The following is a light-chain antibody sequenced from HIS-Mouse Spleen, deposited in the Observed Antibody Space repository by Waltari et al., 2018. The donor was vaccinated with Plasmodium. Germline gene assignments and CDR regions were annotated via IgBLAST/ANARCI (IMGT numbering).Light chain of an antibody. V-gene: IGLV3-10*01. Sequence: SYELTQPPSVSVSPGQTARNTCSGDALPKKYASWYQQKSGQAPVLVIYEDRKRPSGIPERFSGSSSGTMATLTISGAQVEDEADYYCYSTDSSGNHRVFGGGTKLTVL. CDR3: YSTDSSGNHRV. CDR1: ALPKKY. J-gene: IGLJ3*02. CDR2: EDR.